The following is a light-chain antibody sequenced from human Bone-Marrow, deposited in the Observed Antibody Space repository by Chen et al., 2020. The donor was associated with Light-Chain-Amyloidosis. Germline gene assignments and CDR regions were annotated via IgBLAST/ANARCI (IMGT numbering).Light chain of an antibody. CDR3: QAADSSGTYEVI. Sequence: SYELTQPPSVSVSPGQTARITCSGDDLPTKYAYWYQQKPGQAPVLVIHRDTERPSGISVRFSGSSLGTTAALTISGVQAEDEADYHGQAADSSGTYEVIFGGGTKLTVL. CDR2: RDT. V-gene: IGLV3-25*03. J-gene: IGLJ2*01. CDR1: DLPTKY.